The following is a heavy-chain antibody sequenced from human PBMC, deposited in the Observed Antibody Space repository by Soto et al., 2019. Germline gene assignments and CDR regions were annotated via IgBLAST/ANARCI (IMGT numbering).Heavy chain of an antibody. CDR1: GFIFENFG. D-gene: IGHD1-26*01. J-gene: IGHJ5*02. CDR3: AKNQGVELVPLATVDWFDP. Sequence: GGSLRLSCAASGFIFENFGMSWVRQAPGKGLEWISSISGSGFKKYYADSVKDRFTISRDNSKNTVYLELNNLSAEDTAVYHCAKNQGVELVPLATVDWFDPWGQGSVVTVSS. V-gene: IGHV3-23*01. CDR2: ISGSGFKK.